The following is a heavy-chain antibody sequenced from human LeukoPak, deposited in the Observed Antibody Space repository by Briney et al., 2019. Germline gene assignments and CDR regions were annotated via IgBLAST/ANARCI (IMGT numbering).Heavy chain of an antibody. J-gene: IGHJ4*02. V-gene: IGHV4-31*03. Sequence: PSETLSLTCTVSGGSISSGGYYWSWIRQHPGKGLEWIGYIYYSGSTYYNPSLKSRVTISVDTSKNQFSLKLSSVTAADTAVYYCAREYGDYEGWGVDYWGQGTLVTVSS. CDR1: GGSISSGGYY. CDR2: IYYSGST. D-gene: IGHD4-17*01. CDR3: AREYGDYEGWGVDY.